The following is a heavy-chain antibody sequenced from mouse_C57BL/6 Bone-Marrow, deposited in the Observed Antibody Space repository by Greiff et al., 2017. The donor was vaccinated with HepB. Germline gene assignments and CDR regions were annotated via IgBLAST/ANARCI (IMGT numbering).Heavy chain of an antibody. J-gene: IGHJ1*03. CDR2: INYDGSST. CDR1: GFTFSDYY. Sequence: EVMLVESEGGLVQPGSSMKLSCTASGFTFSDYYMAWVRQVPEKGLEWVANINYDGSSTYYLDSLKSRFIISRDNAKNILYLQMSSLKSEDTATYYCARDPLTIVTHYWYFDVWGTGTTVTVSS. D-gene: IGHD2-5*01. CDR3: ARDPLTIVTHYWYFDV. V-gene: IGHV5-16*01.